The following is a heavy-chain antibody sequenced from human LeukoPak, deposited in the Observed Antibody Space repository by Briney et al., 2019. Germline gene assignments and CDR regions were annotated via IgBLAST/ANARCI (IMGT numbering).Heavy chain of an antibody. V-gene: IGHV3-66*02. Sequence: EPGGSLRLSCAASGFTVSSKFMTWVRQAPGQGLEWVSVTYTDGSAYYADSVKGRFTISRDSAKNTLDLQMNSLKIEDTAVYYCASDLPADESNGFREQGYDYWGRGALVTVSS. J-gene: IGHJ4*02. CDR3: ASDLPADESNGFREQGYDY. D-gene: IGHD3-22*01. CDR2: TYTDGSA. CDR1: GFTVSSKF.